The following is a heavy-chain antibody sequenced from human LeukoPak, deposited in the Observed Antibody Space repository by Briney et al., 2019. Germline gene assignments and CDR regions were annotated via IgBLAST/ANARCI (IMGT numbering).Heavy chain of an antibody. CDR1: GYTFTGYH. J-gene: IGHJ6*03. V-gene: IGHV1-2*02. D-gene: IGHD6-19*01. Sequence: ASVKVSCKASGYTFTGYHMHWVRQAPGQGLEWMGWINPNSGGTNYAQKFQGRVTMTRDTSISTAYMELSRLRSDDTAVYYCATVAGTLLYMDVWGKGTTVTVSS. CDR3: ATVAGTLLYMDV. CDR2: INPNSGGT.